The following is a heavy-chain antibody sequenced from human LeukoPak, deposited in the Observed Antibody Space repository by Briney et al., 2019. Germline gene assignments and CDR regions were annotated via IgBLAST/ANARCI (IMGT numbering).Heavy chain of an antibody. V-gene: IGHV3-23*01. CDR1: GFTFSSYA. Sequence: PGGSLRLSCAASGFTFSSYAMSWVRQAPGKGLEWVSAISGSGGSTYYADSVKGRFTISRDNSKNTLYLQMNSLRAEDTAVYYCAKEGIVVVPAAALYNWFDPWGQEPWSPSPQ. CDR3: AKEGIVVVPAAALYNWFDP. D-gene: IGHD2-2*01. CDR2: ISGSGGST. J-gene: IGHJ5*02.